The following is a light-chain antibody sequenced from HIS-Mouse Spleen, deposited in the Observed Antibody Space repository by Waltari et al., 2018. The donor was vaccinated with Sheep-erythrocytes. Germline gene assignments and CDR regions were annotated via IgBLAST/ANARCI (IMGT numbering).Light chain of an antibody. V-gene: IGKV1-6*01. J-gene: IGKJ1*01. CDR2: AAS. Sequence: AIQMTQSPSSLSAFVGDRVTITCRASQGIRNDLGLYQQKPGKAPKLLIYAASSLQSGVPSRFSGSGSGTDFTLTISSLQPEDFATYYCLQDYNYPWTFGQGTKVEIK. CDR1: QGIRND. CDR3: LQDYNYPWT.